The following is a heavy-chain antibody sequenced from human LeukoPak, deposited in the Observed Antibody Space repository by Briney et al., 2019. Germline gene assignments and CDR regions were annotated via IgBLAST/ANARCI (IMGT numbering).Heavy chain of an antibody. D-gene: IGHD6-6*01. CDR3: ARHGVSRDSSSYVDY. CDR2: IYPGDSDT. CDR1: GYSFTSYW. Sequence: GESLKISCKGSGYSFTSYWIGWVRQMPGKGLEWMGIIYPGDSDTRYSPSFQGQVTISADKSISTAYLQWSSLKASDTAMYYCARHGVSRDSSSYVDYWGQGTLVIVSS. J-gene: IGHJ4*02. V-gene: IGHV5-51*01.